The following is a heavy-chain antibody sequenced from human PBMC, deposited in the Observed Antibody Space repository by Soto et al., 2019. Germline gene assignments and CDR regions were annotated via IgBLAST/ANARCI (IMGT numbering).Heavy chain of an antibody. V-gene: IGHV1-46*01. CDR3: ARDIRGFGELYYYYGMDV. D-gene: IGHD3-10*01. CDR1: GYTFTSYY. J-gene: IGHJ6*02. Sequence: GASVKVSCKASGYTFTSYYMHWVLQAPGQGLEWMGIINPSGGSTSYAQKFQGRVTMTRDTSTSTVYMELSSLRSEDTAVYYCARDIRGFGELYYYYGMDVWGQGTTVTVSS. CDR2: INPSGGST.